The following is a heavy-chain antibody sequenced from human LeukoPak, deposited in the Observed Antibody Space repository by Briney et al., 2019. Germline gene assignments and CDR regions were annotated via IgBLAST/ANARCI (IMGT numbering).Heavy chain of an antibody. D-gene: IGHD6-13*01. CDR2: ISSGSAYI. J-gene: IGHJ4*02. CDR3: ATISAAGRGGDFDF. V-gene: IGHV3-21*01. Sequence: GGSLRLPCAASGFTLSDYTMNWVRQAPGKGLEWFSSISSGSAYIYYADSVKGRFTISRDNAENSLYLQMNTLRAEDTAVYYCATISAAGRGGDFDFWGQGTLVTVSS. CDR1: GFTLSDYT.